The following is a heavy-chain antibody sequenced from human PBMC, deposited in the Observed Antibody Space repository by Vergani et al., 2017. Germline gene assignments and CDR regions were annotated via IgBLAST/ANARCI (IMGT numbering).Heavy chain of an antibody. Sequence: QVQLVESGGGLVKPGGSLRLSCAASGFTFSDYYMSWIRQAPGKGLEWVSYISCSSSYTNYADSVKGRFTISRDNAKNSLYLQMNSLRAEDTAVYYCARNVNSGWYLRYWGQGTLVTVSS. D-gene: IGHD6-19*01. CDR3: ARNVNSGWYLRY. CDR1: GFTFSDYY. CDR2: ISCSSSYT. J-gene: IGHJ4*02. V-gene: IGHV3-11*05.